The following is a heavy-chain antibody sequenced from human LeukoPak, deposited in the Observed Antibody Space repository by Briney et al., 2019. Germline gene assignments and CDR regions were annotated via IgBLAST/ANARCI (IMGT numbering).Heavy chain of an antibody. J-gene: IGHJ4*02. CDR2: INPGNGDT. D-gene: IGHD2-2*02. CDR3: TLYNY. CDR1: GYSFTSQD. V-gene: IGHV1-3*03. Sequence: ASVKVSCKTSGYSFTSQDMHWVRQAPGQSLEWMGCINPGNGDTKYSQEFQGRVTITRDTSATTAYMELSSLRSDDMAVYYCTLYNYWGQGTLVTVSS.